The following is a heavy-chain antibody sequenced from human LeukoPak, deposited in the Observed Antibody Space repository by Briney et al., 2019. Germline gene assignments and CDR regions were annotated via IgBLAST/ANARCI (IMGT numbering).Heavy chain of an antibody. J-gene: IGHJ4*02. D-gene: IGHD6-6*01. CDR1: GGSFGGYY. V-gene: IGHV4-34*01. Sequence: SETLSLTRAVYGGSFGGYYWTWIRQPPGKGLEWIGEINHSGSTNYNPSLKSRVTISVDTSKNQFSLRLNSVTAADTAVYYCARASAYSSSSGVNYWDQGTLVTVSS. CDR3: ARASAYSSSSGVNY. CDR2: INHSGST.